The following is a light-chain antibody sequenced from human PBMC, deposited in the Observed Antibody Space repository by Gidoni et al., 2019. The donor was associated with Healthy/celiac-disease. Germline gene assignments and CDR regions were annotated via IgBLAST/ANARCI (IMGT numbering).Light chain of an antibody. CDR3: QQYYSTWWT. V-gene: IGKV4-1*01. CDR1: QSVLYSSNNKNY. J-gene: IGKJ1*01. Sequence: DIVMTQSPDSLAVSLGERATINCKSSQSVLYSSNNKNYLAWYQQKPGQPPKLLIYWASTRESGVPDRFSGSGSGTDFTLTISSLQAEDVAVYYCQQYYSTWWTFXXXTKVEIK. CDR2: WAS.